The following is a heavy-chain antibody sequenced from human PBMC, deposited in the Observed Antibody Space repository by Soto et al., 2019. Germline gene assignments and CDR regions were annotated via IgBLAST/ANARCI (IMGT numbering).Heavy chain of an antibody. CDR3: ALGVAGTVFDY. D-gene: IGHD6-19*01. J-gene: IGHJ4*02. CDR1: GFTFGTYW. Sequence: EVQLVESGGGLVQPGGSLRLSCAASGFTFGTYWMHWVRQAPGKGLVWVSRINSDGTGTTYADSVKGRFTISRDNAKNTVYLQMNSLGADDKAVYYCALGVAGTVFDYWGQGTQVTVSS. CDR2: INSDGTGT. V-gene: IGHV3-74*01.